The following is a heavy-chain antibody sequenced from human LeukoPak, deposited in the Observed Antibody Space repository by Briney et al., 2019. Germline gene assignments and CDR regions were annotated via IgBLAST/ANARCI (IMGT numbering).Heavy chain of an antibody. V-gene: IGHV3-64*01. Sequence: GGSLRLSCAASGFTFSSYAMHWVRQAPGKGLEYVSAISSNGGSTYYANSVKGRFTISRDNSKNTLYLQMGSLRAEDMAVYYCARGGRDYWGQGTLVTVSS. J-gene: IGHJ4*02. CDR3: ARGGRDY. CDR1: GFTFSSYA. D-gene: IGHD3-16*01. CDR2: ISSNGGST.